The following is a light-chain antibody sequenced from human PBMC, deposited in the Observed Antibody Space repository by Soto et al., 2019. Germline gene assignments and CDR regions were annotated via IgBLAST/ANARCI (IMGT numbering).Light chain of an antibody. J-gene: IGKJ1*01. CDR1: QGISSY. CDR2: APS. Sequence: AIRVTQSPSSFSASTGYRVTITCRSSQGISSYLAWYQQKPGKAPKLLIYAPSTLQSGVPSRFSGSGSATDFTLTISCLQSEDFATYYCQQYYSYPRTFGQGTKVDIK. V-gene: IGKV1-8*01. CDR3: QQYYSYPRT.